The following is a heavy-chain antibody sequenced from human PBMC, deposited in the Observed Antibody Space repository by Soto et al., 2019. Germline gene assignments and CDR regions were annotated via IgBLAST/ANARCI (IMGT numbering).Heavy chain of an antibody. Sequence: SETLSLTCAVYGGSFSGYSWRWIRQPPGKGLEWIGEINHSGSTNYNPPLKRRVTISVDTSKNQFSLKLSSATAAYTPVYYCARLAEEDMLLPYDIDVWRQGTTDT. J-gene: IGHJ6*02. V-gene: IGHV4-34*01. CDR1: GGSFSGYS. CDR3: ARLAEEDMLLPYDIDV. D-gene: IGHD2-15*01. CDR2: INHSGST.